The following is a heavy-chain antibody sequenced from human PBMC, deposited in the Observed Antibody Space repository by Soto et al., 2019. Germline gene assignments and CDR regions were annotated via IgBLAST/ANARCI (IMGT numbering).Heavy chain of an antibody. D-gene: IGHD1-26*01. CDR1: GYTFTSYG. V-gene: IGHV1-18*01. CDR3: ARAMRSGSYFDY. CDR2: ISGYNGNT. Sequence: ASVKVSCKASGYTFTSYGISWVRQAPGQGLEWMGWISGYNGNTNYAQKLQGRVNMTTDTSTSTAYMELRSLRSDDTAVYYCARAMRSGSYFDYWGQGTLVTVSS. J-gene: IGHJ4*02.